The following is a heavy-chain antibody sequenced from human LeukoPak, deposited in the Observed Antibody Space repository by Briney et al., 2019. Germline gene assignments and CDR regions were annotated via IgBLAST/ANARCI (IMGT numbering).Heavy chain of an antibody. V-gene: IGHV3-48*04. J-gene: IGHJ4*02. D-gene: IGHD4-11*01. Sequence: GGSLRLSCAASGFTFSSYSMNWVRQAPGKGLEWVSYISSSSSTIYYADSVKGRFTISRDNAKNSLYLQMNSLRAEDTAVYYCAREAPYYSNPLDYWGQGTLVTVSS. CDR3: AREAPYYSNPLDY. CDR2: ISSSSSTI. CDR1: GFTFSSYS.